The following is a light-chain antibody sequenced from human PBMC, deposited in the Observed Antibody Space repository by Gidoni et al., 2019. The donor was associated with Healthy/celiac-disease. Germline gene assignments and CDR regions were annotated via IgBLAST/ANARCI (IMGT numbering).Light chain of an antibody. Sequence: DIQMTKSPSSLSASVGDRVTITCRASQSISSYLNWYQQKPGKAPKLLIYAASSLQSGVPSRFSGSGSGTDFTLTISSLQPEDFATYYCQQNYSTPLTFGQGTKVEIK. J-gene: IGKJ1*01. CDR2: AAS. V-gene: IGKV1-39*01. CDR1: QSISSY. CDR3: QQNYSTPLT.